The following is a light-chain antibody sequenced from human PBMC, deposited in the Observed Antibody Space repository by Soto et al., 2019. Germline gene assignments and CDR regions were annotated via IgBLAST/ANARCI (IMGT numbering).Light chain of an antibody. CDR1: QSINWY. J-gene: IGKJ1*01. Sequence: DIQMTQSPSSLSASVGDRVTITCRASQSINWYLNWYQQKPGKAPKLLIFAASSLQSGVPSRFSGSRSGPDFTLTISSLQPEEFATYYCQQSYSSPPTFGQGTKVDIK. V-gene: IGKV1-39*01. CDR3: QQSYSSPPT. CDR2: AAS.